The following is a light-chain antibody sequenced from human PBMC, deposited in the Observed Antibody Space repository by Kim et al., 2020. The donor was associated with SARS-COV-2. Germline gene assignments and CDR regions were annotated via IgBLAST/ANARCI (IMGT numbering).Light chain of an antibody. CDR1: KDIRKS. Sequence: DIQMTQSPSSLSAFVGERVTITCQASKDIRKSLFWYRKKSGQPPNLLIYDASNLETGVPSRFSGSGSGTDFTFTISSLQPEDIATYYCQQYDNLPLTFGPGTKVDIK. V-gene: IGKV1-33*01. CDR2: DAS. J-gene: IGKJ3*01. CDR3: QQYDNLPLT.